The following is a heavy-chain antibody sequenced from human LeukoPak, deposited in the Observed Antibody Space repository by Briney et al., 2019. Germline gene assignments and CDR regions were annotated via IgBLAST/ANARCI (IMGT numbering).Heavy chain of an antibody. Sequence: GASVKVSCKASGYTFTSYYMHWVRQAPGQGLEWMGIINPSGDSTSYAQKFQGRVTMTRDTSTSTVYMELSSLRSEDTAVYYCARFPRVGADDYWGQGTLVTVSS. D-gene: IGHD1-26*01. CDR2: INPSGDST. CDR3: ARFPRVGADDY. CDR1: GYTFTSYY. V-gene: IGHV1-46*01. J-gene: IGHJ4*02.